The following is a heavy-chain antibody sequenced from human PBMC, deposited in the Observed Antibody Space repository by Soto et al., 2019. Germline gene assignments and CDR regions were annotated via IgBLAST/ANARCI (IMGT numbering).Heavy chain of an antibody. CDR3: TWDDGHCSGGSCYGVPMDV. D-gene: IGHD2-15*01. CDR1: GFTVSSKY. Sequence: EVQLVESGGGLVQPGGSLRLSCAASGFTVSSKYMSWVRQAPGKGLEWVSLIQSGGSTYYAGSVKGRYTISRDNSENTLFLQINSLRVEDTAVYYCTWDDGHCSGGSCYGVPMDVGGKWTTVTVSA. CDR2: IQSGGST. V-gene: IGHV3-66*01. J-gene: IGHJ6*04.